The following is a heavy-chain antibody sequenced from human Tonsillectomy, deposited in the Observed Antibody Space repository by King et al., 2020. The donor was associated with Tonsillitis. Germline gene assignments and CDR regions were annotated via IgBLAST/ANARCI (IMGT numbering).Heavy chain of an antibody. CDR1: GGTFSSYA. CDR3: ARVPHPQSLAAAGTVVGWFDP. J-gene: IGHJ5*02. V-gene: IGHV1-69*01. CDR2: IIPIFGTA. Sequence: QLVQSGAEVKKPGSSVKVSCKASGGTFSSYAISWVRQAPGQGLEWMGGIIPIFGTANYAQKFQGRVTITADESTSTAYMELSSLRSEDTAVYYCARVPHPQSLAAAGTVVGWFDPWGQGTLVTVSS. D-gene: IGHD6-13*01.